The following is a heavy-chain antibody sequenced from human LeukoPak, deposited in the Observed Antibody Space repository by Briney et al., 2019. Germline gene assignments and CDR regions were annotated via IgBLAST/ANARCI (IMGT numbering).Heavy chain of an antibody. CDR2: MNPNSGNT. D-gene: IGHD3-22*01. Sequence: EASVKVSCKASGYTFTSYDINWVRQATGQGLEWMGWMNPNSGNTGYAQKFQGRVTMTRNTSISTAYMEMSSLRSEDTAVYYCARGLRDSSGREYFQHWGQGTLITVSS. CDR3: ARGLRDSSGREYFQH. CDR1: GYTFTSYD. V-gene: IGHV1-8*02. J-gene: IGHJ1*01.